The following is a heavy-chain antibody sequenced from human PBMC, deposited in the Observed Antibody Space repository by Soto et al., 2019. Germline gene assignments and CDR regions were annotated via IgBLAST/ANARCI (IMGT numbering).Heavy chain of an antibody. D-gene: IGHD4-17*01. CDR3: AKDSMRYGDYTPNWFDP. CDR2: ISGSGGST. V-gene: IGHV3-23*01. Sequence: EVQLLESGGGLVQPGGSLRLSCAASGFTFSSYAMSWVRQAPGKGLEWVSAISGSGGSTYYADSVKGRFTISRDNSKNTLYLHMNSRRAEDTAVYYCAKDSMRYGDYTPNWFDPWGQGTLVTVSS. J-gene: IGHJ5*02. CDR1: GFTFSSYA.